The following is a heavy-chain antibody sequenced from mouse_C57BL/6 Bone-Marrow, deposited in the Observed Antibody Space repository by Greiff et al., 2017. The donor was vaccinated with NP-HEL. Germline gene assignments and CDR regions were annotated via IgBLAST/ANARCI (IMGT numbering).Heavy chain of an antibody. CDR3: ARHGGAQPYYFDY. J-gene: IGHJ2*01. D-gene: IGHD3-2*02. Sequence: EVKLQESGGGLVQPGGSLKLSCAASGFTFSDYYMYWVRQTPEKRLEWVAYISNGGGSTYYPDTVKGRFTISRDNAKNTLYLQMSRLKSEDTAMYDCARHGGAQPYYFDYWGQGTTLTVSS. CDR2: ISNGGGST. V-gene: IGHV5-12*01. CDR1: GFTFSDYY.